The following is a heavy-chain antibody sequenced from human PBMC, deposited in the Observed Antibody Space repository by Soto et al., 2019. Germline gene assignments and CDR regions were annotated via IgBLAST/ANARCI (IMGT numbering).Heavy chain of an antibody. J-gene: IGHJ4*02. Sequence: SETLSLTCTVSGDSMATGGHYYNWIRQVPGKGLEWIGYVYYSGATHYTPSLRARSTISRDTSKNQFSLRLISVTAADTALYYCARDKDLQPTVWGFWGQGIQVTVSS. V-gene: IGHV4-31*03. CDR2: VYYSGAT. CDR3: ARDKDLQPTVWGF. CDR1: GDSMATGGHY. D-gene: IGHD3-16*01.